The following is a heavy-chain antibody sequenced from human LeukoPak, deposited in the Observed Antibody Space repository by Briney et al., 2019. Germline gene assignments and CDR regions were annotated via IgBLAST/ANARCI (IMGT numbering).Heavy chain of an antibody. CDR3: ARSTYYNILTGYYGYFDL. CDR1: IYSISSTHW. J-gene: IGHJ2*01. V-gene: IGHV4-28*02. CDR2: IYYSRTT. Sequence: SQTLSLTCAVSIYSISSTHWWGWIRQPPGKGLEWIGNIYYSRTTYYNPSLKSRVTMSVDASKNQFSLKLSSVTAVDTAVYYCARSTYYNILTGYYGYFDLWGRGTLVTVSS. D-gene: IGHD3-9*01.